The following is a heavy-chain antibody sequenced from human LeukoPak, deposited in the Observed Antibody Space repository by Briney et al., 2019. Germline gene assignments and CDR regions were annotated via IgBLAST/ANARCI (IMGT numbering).Heavy chain of an antibody. D-gene: IGHD6-19*01. J-gene: IGHJ4*02. CDR2: IYYSGST. CDR1: GDSTSRSSYY. V-gene: IGHV4-39*01. CDR3: ARHVHRQWPAENDF. Sequence: PSETLSLTCTVSGDSTSRSSYYWGWIRQPPGKGLEWIGTIYYSGSTYFNPSLQSRVSMSIDTSKNQFYLKLTSVTAADTAVYYCARHVHRQWPAENDFRGQGTLVTVSS.